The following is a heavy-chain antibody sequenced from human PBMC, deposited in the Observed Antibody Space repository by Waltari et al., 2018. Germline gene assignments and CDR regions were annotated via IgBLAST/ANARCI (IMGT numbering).Heavy chain of an antibody. CDR1: GYSISSGYY. CDR3: ARHDYSNYSKN. CDR2: IYHSGGT. V-gene: IGHV4-38-2*01. J-gene: IGHJ4*02. Sequence: QVQLQESGPGLVKPSETLSLTCAVSGYSISSGYYWGWIRQPPGKGLEWIGSIYHSGGTYYTPSLKSRVTISVDTSKNQFSLKLSSLTAADTAVYYCARHDYSNYSKNWGQGTLVTVSS. D-gene: IGHD4-4*01.